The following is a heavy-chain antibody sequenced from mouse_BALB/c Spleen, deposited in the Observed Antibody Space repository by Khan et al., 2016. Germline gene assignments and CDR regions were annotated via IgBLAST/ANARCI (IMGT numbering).Heavy chain of an antibody. CDR3: AVRSTMITTAGDMDY. CDR1: GYTFTDYT. V-gene: IGHV1S137*01. Sequence: QVQLQQPGAELVRPGVSVKISCKGSGYTFTDYTLHWVKQSHAKSLEWIGVISTYHGDATYNQKFKRKATMTVDKSSSTAYTELARLTSVDSAIDYLAVRSTMITTAGDMDYWGQEASVTVSS. J-gene: IGHJ4*01. D-gene: IGHD2-4*01. CDR2: ISTYHGDA.